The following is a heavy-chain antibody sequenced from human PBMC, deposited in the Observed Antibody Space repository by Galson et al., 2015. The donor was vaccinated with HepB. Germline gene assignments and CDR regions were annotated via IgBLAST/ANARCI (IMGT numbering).Heavy chain of an antibody. CDR3: ARGEPMGGGYYWGDF. CDR1: QFTFSGFT. Sequence: SLRLSCAASQFTFSGFTMHWLRQTPGRRLEWLGMISYDSTNINYADSVKGRFTMSRDNSKNTLFLQMNNLRGDDTAVYYCARGEPMGGGYYWGDFWGQGTLVTVSS. J-gene: IGHJ4*02. D-gene: IGHD2-21*02. CDR2: ISYDSTNI. V-gene: IGHV3-30*04.